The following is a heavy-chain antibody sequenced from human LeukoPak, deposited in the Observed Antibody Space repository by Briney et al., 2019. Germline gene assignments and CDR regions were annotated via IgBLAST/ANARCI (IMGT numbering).Heavy chain of an antibody. V-gene: IGHV3-23*01. CDR1: TYVFSSYT. CDR3: ACSDYFEHFHW. Sequence: GGSLRLSCAASTYVFSSYTMSWVRQAPGKGLEGVSTISGSGDNRYNADSVKGRFTISRDNSKNTLYLQMDSLRAEDTAVYYCACSDYFEHFHWWGQGTLVTVSS. D-gene: IGHD3-22*01. J-gene: IGHJ4*02. CDR2: ISGSGDNR.